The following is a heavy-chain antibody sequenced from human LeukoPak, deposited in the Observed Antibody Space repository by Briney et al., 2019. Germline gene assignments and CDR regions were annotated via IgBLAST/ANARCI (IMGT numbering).Heavy chain of an antibody. D-gene: IGHD3-10*01. V-gene: IGHV3-64*01. CDR3: ARESFSENAFDI. J-gene: IGHJ3*02. Sequence: PGRSLRLSCAASGFTFSSYAMHWVRQAPGKGLEYVSAISSNGGSTYYANSVKGRFTISRDNSKNTLYLQMGSLRAEDMAVYYCARESFSENAFDIWGQGTTVTVSS. CDR1: GFTFSSYA. CDR2: ISSNGGST.